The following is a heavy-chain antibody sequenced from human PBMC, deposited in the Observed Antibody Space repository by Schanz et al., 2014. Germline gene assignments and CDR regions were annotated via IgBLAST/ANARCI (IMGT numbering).Heavy chain of an antibody. V-gene: IGHV3-48*01. CDR3: ARDSGSHYLVDY. D-gene: IGHD1-26*01. CDR1: GITFRGYS. CDR2: ISGSSSTK. J-gene: IGHJ4*02. Sequence: VQLVESGGGVVQPGGSLRLSCAAFGITFRGYSRNWVRQAPGKGLEWVSYISGSSSTKYYADSVKGRFTISRDNAKNSLYLQMNSLRAEDTAVYYCARDSGSHYLVDYWGQGTLVTVSA.